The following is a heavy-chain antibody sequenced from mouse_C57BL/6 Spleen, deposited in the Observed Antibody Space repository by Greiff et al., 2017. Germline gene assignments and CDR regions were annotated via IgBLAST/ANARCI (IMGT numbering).Heavy chain of an antibody. J-gene: IGHJ3*01. CDR2: IDPSDSYT. V-gene: IGHV1-69*01. D-gene: IGHD2-3*01. CDR3: ARSSSYDPAWFAY. CDR1: GYTFTSYW. Sequence: QVQLQQPGAELVMPGASVKLSCKASGYTFTSYWMHWVKQRPGQGLEWIGEIDPSDSYTNSNQTFKGKSTLTVDKSSSTADTQVSSLTSEDSAVYYCARSSSYDPAWFAYWGQGTLVTVSA.